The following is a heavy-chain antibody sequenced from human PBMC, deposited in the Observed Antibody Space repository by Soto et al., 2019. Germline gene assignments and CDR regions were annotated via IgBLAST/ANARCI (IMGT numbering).Heavy chain of an antibody. D-gene: IGHD3-22*01. V-gene: IGHV3-15*07. Sequence: SVSNAWMNWVRQAPGKGLEWVGRIKSKTDGGTTDYAAPVKGRFTISRDDSKNTLYLQMNSLKTEDTAVYYCTTLTMIVVVASDYWGQGTLVTVSS. CDR2: IKSKTDGGTT. CDR1: SVSNAW. J-gene: IGHJ4*02. CDR3: TTLTMIVVVASDY.